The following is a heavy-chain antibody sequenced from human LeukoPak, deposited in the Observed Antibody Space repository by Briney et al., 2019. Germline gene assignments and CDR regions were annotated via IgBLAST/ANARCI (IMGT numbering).Heavy chain of an antibody. J-gene: IGHJ6*03. V-gene: IGHV4-39*07. Sequence: SETLSLTCTVSGGSISSSSYYWGWIRQPPGKGLEWIGSIYYSGSTYYNPSLKSRVTISVDTSKNQFSLKLSSVTAADTAVYYCARAPSGPYGSGSYIPNSYYYYYYMDVWGKGTTVTISS. CDR1: GGSISSSSYY. CDR3: ARAPSGPYGSGSYIPNSYYYYYYMDV. CDR2: IYYSGST. D-gene: IGHD3-10*01.